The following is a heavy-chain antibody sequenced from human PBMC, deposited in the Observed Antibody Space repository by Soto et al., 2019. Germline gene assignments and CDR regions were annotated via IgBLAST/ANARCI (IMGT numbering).Heavy chain of an antibody. CDR1: GGSISSSSYY. CDR2: IYYSGST. Sequence: QLQLQESGPGLVKPSETLSLTCTVSGGSISSSSYYWGWIRQPPGKGLEWIGSIYYSGSTYYNPSINIRVTISVDTSKNQFSLQLGAVTAADTAVYYCATTYYFGSGSAYWGQGTLVTVSS. J-gene: IGHJ4*02. D-gene: IGHD3-10*01. CDR3: ATTYYFGSGSAY. V-gene: IGHV4-39*01.